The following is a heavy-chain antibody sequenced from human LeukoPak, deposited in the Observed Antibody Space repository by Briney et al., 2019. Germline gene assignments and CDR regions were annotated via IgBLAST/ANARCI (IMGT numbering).Heavy chain of an antibody. CDR3: AGGYCSSTSCRYGYYYYYGMDV. V-gene: IGHV3-30*03. CDR1: GFTFSSYG. J-gene: IGHJ6*02. D-gene: IGHD2-2*01. CDR2: ISYDGSNK. Sequence: GGSLRLSCGASGFTFSSYGMHWVRQAPGKGLEWVAVISYDGSNKYYADSVKGRFTISRDNSKNTLYLQMNSLRAEDTAVYYCAGGYCSSTSCRYGYYYYYGMDVWGQGTTVTVSS.